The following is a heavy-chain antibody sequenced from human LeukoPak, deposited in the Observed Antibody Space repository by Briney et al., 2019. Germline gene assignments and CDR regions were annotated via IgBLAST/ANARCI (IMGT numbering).Heavy chain of an antibody. Sequence: PGGSLRLSCEASGFTLSDSYMSWIRQAPGRGLEYISYISPSGDIVSYTDSVKGRFTFSRDNAKNSLSLQMNGLRPEDTAVYYCAKGHTSLDCRGQGALITVSS. CDR2: ISPSGDIV. D-gene: IGHD2/OR15-2a*01. CDR1: GFTLSDSY. V-gene: IGHV3-11*01. J-gene: IGHJ4*02. CDR3: AKGHTSLDC.